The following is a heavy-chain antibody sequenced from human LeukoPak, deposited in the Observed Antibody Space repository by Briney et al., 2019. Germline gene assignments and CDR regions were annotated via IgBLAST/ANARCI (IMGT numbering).Heavy chain of an antibody. Sequence: GASVKVSCKASGYTFTSYGISWVRQAPGQGLEWMGWISAYNGNTNYAQKLQGRVTMTRDTSTSAVYMELSSLRSEDTAVYYCARDDNSGYFYGAGGYWGQGTLVTVSS. CDR2: ISAYNGNT. J-gene: IGHJ4*02. V-gene: IGHV1-18*01. CDR3: ARDDNSGYFYGAGGY. CDR1: GYTFTSYG. D-gene: IGHD3-22*01.